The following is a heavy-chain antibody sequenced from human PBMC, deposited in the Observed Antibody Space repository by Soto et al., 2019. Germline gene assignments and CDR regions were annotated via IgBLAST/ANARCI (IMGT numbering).Heavy chain of an antibody. V-gene: IGHV1-2*02. CDR1: GYTFTGYY. Sequence: GASVKVSCKASGYTFTGYYMHWVRQAPGQGLEWMGWINPNSGGTNYAQKFQGRVTMTRDTSISTAYMELSRLRSDDTAVYYCARELADWLSRPYYYYGMDVWGQGTTVTVSS. CDR2: INPNSGGT. J-gene: IGHJ6*02. D-gene: IGHD3-9*01. CDR3: ARELADWLSRPYYYYGMDV.